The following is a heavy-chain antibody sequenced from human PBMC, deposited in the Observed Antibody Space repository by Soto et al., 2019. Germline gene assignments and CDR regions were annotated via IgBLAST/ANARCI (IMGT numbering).Heavy chain of an antibody. CDR1: GGSISSSSYY. CDR2: IYYSGST. CDR3: ARQGYYDFWSGSEPIDY. J-gene: IGHJ4*02. D-gene: IGHD3-3*01. Sequence: SETLSLTCTVSGGSISSSSYYWGWIRQPPGKGLEWIGSIYYSGSTYYNPSLKSRVTISVDTSKNQFSLKLSSVTAADTAVYYCARQGYYDFWSGSEPIDYWGQGTLVTVSS. V-gene: IGHV4-39*01.